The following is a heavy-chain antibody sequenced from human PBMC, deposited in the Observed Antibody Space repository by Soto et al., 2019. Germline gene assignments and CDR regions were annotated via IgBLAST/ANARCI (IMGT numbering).Heavy chain of an antibody. Sequence: QVQLQESGPGLVKPSETLSLTCTVSGGSISSSSHYWGWIRQPPGKGLEWIGSINYSGSTYYNPSLKRRVTILVDTSQNQFSLKLRSLTAADTALYYCARPGFDYGDYGVYDAFGIWGQGTMVTVSS. CDR3: ARPGFDYGDYGVYDAFGI. J-gene: IGHJ3*02. CDR1: GGSISSSSHY. CDR2: INYSGST. D-gene: IGHD4-17*01. V-gene: IGHV4-39*01.